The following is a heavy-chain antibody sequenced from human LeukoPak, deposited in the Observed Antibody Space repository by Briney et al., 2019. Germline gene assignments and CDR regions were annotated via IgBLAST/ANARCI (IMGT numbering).Heavy chain of an antibody. CDR1: GFTFSSHS. CDR2: ISSSSSYI. J-gene: IGHJ4*02. CDR3: ASRPEYNWNDGSFDY. D-gene: IGHD1-1*01. Sequence: GGSLRLSCAASGFTFSSHSMNWVRQAPGKGLEWVSSISSSSSYIYYADSVKGRFTISRDNTKNSLYLQMNSLRAEDTAVYYCASRPEYNWNDGSFDYWGQGTLVTVSS. V-gene: IGHV3-21*01.